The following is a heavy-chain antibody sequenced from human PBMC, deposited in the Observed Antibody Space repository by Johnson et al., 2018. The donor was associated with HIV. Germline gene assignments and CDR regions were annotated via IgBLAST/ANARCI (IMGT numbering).Heavy chain of an antibody. D-gene: IGHD1-1*01. Sequence: MQLVESGGGLVQSGGSLRLSCGASGFSVSNNYMNWVRQAPGKGLEWVSSISGSGGSTFYADSVKGRFTISRDNSKNTLYLQMNSLRPEDTAVYYCARDGSNFGAFDIWGQGTMVTVSS. V-gene: IGHV3-66*02. CDR3: ARDGSNFGAFDI. J-gene: IGHJ3*02. CDR1: GFSVSNNY. CDR2: SGSGGST.